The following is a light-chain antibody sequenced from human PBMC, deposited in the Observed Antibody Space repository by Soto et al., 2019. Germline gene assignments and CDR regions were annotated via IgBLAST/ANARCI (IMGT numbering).Light chain of an antibody. CDR3: QQYVTSSPRT. V-gene: IGKV3-20*01. Sequence: MGVAQCPGALFWCRGERATLSCRASQSVSSSYLAWYQQKPGQAPRLLMYGISRRATGIPDRFSGSGSGTDFTLTITRLEPEDFAVYYCQQYVTSSPRTFGQGTKVDIK. CDR1: QSVSSSY. J-gene: IGKJ1*01. CDR2: GIS.